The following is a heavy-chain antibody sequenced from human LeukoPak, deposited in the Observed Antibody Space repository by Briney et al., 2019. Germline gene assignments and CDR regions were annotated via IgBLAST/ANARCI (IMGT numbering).Heavy chain of an antibody. CDR3: GRGGDSSGYDWFDP. V-gene: IGHV4-30-4*01. CDR1: GGSISSGDHY. CDR2: IYYSGST. J-gene: IGHJ5*02. Sequence: SETLSLTCTVSGGSISSGDHYWSWIRQPPGTGLEWIGYIYYSGSTYYNPSLKSRLTISVDTSKTQFSLKLSSVTAADTAVYYCGRGGDSSGYDWFDPWGQGAPVTLSS. D-gene: IGHD3-22*01.